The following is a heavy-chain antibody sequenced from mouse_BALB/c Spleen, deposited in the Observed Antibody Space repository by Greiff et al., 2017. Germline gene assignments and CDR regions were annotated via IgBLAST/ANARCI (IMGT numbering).Heavy chain of an antibody. J-gene: IGHJ3*01. CDR1: GYTFTSYW. CDR3: TSYYYGSSYGGCAY. V-gene: IGHV1-69*02. D-gene: IGHD1-1*01. Sequence: QVQLQQPGAELVRPGASVKLSCKASGYTFTSYWINWVKQRPGQGLEWIGNIYPSDSYTNYNQKFKDKATLTVDKSSSTAYMQLSSPTSEDSAVYYCTSYYYGSSYGGCAYWGQGTLVTVSA. CDR2: IYPSDSYT.